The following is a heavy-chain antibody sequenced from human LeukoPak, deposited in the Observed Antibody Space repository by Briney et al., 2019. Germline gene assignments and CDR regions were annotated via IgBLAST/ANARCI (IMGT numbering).Heavy chain of an antibody. D-gene: IGHD2-2*01. J-gene: IGHJ4*02. CDR2: INSDGSST. CDR3: ARRVVVPAAPYYFDY. V-gene: IGHV3-74*01. Sequence: GGSLRLSCAASGFTVSSNYMSWVRQAPGKGLVWVSRINSDGSSTSYADSVKGRFTISRDNAKNTLYLQMNSLRAEDTAVYYCARRVVVPAAPYYFDYWGQGTLVTVSS. CDR1: GFTVSSNY.